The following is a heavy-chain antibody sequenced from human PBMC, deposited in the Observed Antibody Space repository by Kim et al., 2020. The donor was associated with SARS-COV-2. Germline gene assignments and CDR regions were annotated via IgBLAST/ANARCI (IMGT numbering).Heavy chain of an antibody. V-gene: IGHV1-69*13. CDR2: IIPIFGTA. D-gene: IGHD3-22*01. CDR3: ARDRYDSSGVYYYYYYGMDV. CDR1: GGTFSSYA. Sequence: SVKVSCKASGGTFSSYAISWVRQAPGQGLEWMGGIIPIFGTANYAQKFQGRVTITADESTSTAYMELSSLRSEDTAVYYCARDRYDSSGVYYYYYYGMDVWGQGTTVTVSS. J-gene: IGHJ6*02.